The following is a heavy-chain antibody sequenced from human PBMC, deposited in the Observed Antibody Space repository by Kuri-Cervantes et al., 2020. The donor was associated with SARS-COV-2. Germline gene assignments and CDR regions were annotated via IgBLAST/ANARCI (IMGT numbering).Heavy chain of an antibody. CDR3: ARGAANYYMDV. Sequence: GESLKISCVASGFTFSNYVIHWVRQAPGKGLEWVAVIWYDGENEYYAGSVKGRFTISRDNSKNTVSLHMNSLRAGDTAIYYCARGAANYYMDVWGTGTTVTVSS. CDR1: GFTFSNYV. J-gene: IGHJ6*03. V-gene: IGHV3-33*08. D-gene: IGHD3-16*01. CDR2: IWYDGENE.